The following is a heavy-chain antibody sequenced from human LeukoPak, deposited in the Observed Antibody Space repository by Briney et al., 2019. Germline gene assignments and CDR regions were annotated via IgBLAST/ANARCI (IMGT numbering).Heavy chain of an antibody. J-gene: IGHJ3*02. CDR2: IWSDGNNR. CDR3: VRERGPFDGFDI. Sequence: GGSLRLSCAASGFTFSNYGMHWVRQAPGKGLEWVAVIWSDGNNRYYTDSVKGRFIFSRDNSKNTLSLQMNSLRAKDTAVYYCVRERGPFDGFDIWGQGTMVTVFS. V-gene: IGHV3-33*01. CDR1: GFTFSNYG.